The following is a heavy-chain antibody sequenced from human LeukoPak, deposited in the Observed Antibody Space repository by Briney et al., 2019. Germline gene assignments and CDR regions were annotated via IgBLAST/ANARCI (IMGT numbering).Heavy chain of an antibody. J-gene: IGHJ4*02. D-gene: IGHD3-22*01. Sequence: SETLSLTCTVSGGSISSGGYYWSWIRQHPGKGLEWIGNLYNSGTTYYNPSLRSRVTISVDTSKNQFSLKLSSVTAADTAMYYCARLYYYESSGYWNYFDYWGQGTLVTVSS. CDR1: GGSISSGGYY. CDR2: LYNSGTT. CDR3: ARLYYYESSGYWNYFDY. V-gene: IGHV4-31*03.